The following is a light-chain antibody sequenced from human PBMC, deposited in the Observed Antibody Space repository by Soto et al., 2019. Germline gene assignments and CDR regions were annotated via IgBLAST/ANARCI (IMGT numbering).Light chain of an antibody. CDR1: QSVLYSSNNKNY. Sequence: DIVMTQSPDSLAVSLGDRATINCKSSQSVLYSSNNKNYLAWYQQKPGQPPKLLIFWASTRESGVPDRFRGSGSGTDFTLTSSSLEAEDVAVYYCQQYYRTPWTFGKGTKVEIK. V-gene: IGKV4-1*01. CDR3: QQYYRTPWT. CDR2: WAS. J-gene: IGKJ1*01.